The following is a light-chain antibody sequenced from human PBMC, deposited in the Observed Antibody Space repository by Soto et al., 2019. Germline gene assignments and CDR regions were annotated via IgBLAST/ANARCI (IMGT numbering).Light chain of an antibody. J-gene: IGKJ1*01. Sequence: MTPSPATLSLSPGEIATLSCRASQSVSSNLAWYQQKPGQAPRLLSYGASTRATGIPARFSGSGSGTEFTLTISSLQSEDFAVYYCQQYNNVSPWTFGQGTKVDI. CDR1: QSVSSN. V-gene: IGKV3-15*01. CDR2: GAS. CDR3: QQYNNVSPWT.